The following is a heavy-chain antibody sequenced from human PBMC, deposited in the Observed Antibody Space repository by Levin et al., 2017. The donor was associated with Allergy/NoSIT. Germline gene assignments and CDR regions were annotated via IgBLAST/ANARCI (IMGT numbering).Heavy chain of an antibody. J-gene: IGHJ4*02. CDR3: AKGPQRGVRTINDY. D-gene: IGHD3-10*01. Sequence: GGSLRLSCAASGFTFSSYGMHWVRQAPGKGLEWVAVISYDGTNKYYTDSVKGRFTISRDNSKNTLYLQMNSLRPEDTAVFYCAKGPQRGVRTINDYWGQGTLVTVSS. V-gene: IGHV3-30*18. CDR2: ISYDGTNK. CDR1: GFTFSSYG.